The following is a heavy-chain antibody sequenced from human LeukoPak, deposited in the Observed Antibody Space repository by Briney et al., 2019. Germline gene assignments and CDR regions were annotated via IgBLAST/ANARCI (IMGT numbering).Heavy chain of an antibody. V-gene: IGHV4-31*03. J-gene: IGHJ4*02. CDR3: ARGHYYDSSGFDY. CDR1: GGSISSGGYY. CDR2: IYYSGST. D-gene: IGHD3-22*01. Sequence: SQTLCLTCTVSGGSISSGGYYWSWIRQHPGKGLEWIGYIYYSGSTYYNPSLKSRVTISVDTSKNQFSLKLSSVTAADTAVYYCARGHYYDSSGFDYWGQGTLVTVSS.